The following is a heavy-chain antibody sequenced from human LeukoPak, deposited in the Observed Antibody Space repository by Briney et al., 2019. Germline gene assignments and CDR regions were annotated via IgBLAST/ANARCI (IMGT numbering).Heavy chain of an antibody. CDR1: GFTFSSYS. J-gene: IGHJ4*02. V-gene: IGHV3-48*01. CDR3: AREGYDFWSGYRNYFDY. CDR2: ISSSSSTI. Sequence: PGGSLRLSCAASGFTFSSYSMTWVRQAPGKGLEWVSYISSSSSTIYYAESVKGRFTISRDNAKNSLYLQMNSLRAEDTAVYYCAREGYDFWSGYRNYFDYWGQGTLVTVSS. D-gene: IGHD3-3*01.